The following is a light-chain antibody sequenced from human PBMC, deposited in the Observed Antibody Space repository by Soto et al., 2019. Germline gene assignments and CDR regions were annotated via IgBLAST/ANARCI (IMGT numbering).Light chain of an antibody. CDR1: QSVLSSSNSQNY. J-gene: IGKJ1*01. V-gene: IGKV4-1*01. CDR2: WAS. Sequence: DIVMTQSPDSLAVSLGERATINCKSSQSVLSSSNSQNYLTWYQQKPGQPPKLLIFWASTRGSGVPDRFSVSGSGTDFTLTISSLQAEDVAVYYCQQYYTSPCTFGQGTKVEIK. CDR3: QQYYTSPCT.